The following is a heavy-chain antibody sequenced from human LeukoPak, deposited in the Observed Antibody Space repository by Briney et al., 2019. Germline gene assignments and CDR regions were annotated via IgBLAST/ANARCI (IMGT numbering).Heavy chain of an antibody. V-gene: IGHV3-43D*03. CDR3: AKPRYSSSWEFDY. Sequence: GGSLRLSCAASGFTFDDYAMHWVRQAPGKGLEWVSLISWDGGSTYYADSVKGRFTISRDNSKNSLYLQMNSLRAEDTALYYCAKPRYSSSWEFDYWGQGTLVIVSS. CDR1: GFTFDDYA. D-gene: IGHD6-13*01. J-gene: IGHJ4*02. CDR2: ISWDGGST.